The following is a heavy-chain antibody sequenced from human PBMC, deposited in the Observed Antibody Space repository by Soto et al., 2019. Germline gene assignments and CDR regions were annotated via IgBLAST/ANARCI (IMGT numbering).Heavy chain of an antibody. J-gene: IGHJ6*02. D-gene: IGHD3-16*01. Sequence: GVSLRLSCAASGFTFSSYGMHWVRQAPGKGLEWVAVISYDGSNKYYADSVKGRFTISRDNSKNTLYLQMNSLRAEDTAVYYCEKDMGGLGYYYGIDVWGQGTTVTVS. CDR1: GFTFSSYG. CDR2: ISYDGSNK. CDR3: EKDMGGLGYYYGIDV. V-gene: IGHV3-30*18.